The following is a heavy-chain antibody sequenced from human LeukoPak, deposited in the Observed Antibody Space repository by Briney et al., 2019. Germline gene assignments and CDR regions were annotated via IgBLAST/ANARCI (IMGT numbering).Heavy chain of an antibody. CDR1: GFTFSSYT. CDR2: ISGSGGST. V-gene: IGHV3-23*01. Sequence: PPGGSLRLSCAASGFTFSSYTMSWVRQAPGKGLEWVSAISGSGGSTYYADSVKGRFTISRDNSKNTLYLQMNSLRAEDTAVYYCAKEFAYDFWSGYYPSWGQGTLVTVSS. CDR3: AKEFAYDFWSGYYPS. J-gene: IGHJ4*02. D-gene: IGHD3-3*01.